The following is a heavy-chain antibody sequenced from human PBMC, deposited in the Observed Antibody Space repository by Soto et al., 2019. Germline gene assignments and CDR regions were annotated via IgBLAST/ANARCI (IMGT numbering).Heavy chain of an antibody. CDR3: ARDPLSGYCSGGSCYQFDY. J-gene: IGHJ4*02. Sequence: EVQLVESGGGLVQPGGSLRLSCAASGFTFSSYSMNWVRQAPGKGLEWVSYISSSSSTIYYAGSVKGRFTISRDNAKNSRYLQMNSLRDEDTAVYYCARDPLSGYCSGGSCYQFDYSGQRTLVTVSS. D-gene: IGHD2-15*01. V-gene: IGHV3-48*02. CDR2: ISSSSSTI. CDR1: GFTFSSYS.